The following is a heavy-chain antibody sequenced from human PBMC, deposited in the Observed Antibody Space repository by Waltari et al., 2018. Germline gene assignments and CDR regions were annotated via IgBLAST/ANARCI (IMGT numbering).Heavy chain of an antibody. CDR3: ATTVWAKVNHYGMDI. V-gene: IGHV3-23*01. J-gene: IGHJ6*02. D-gene: IGHD3-16*01. Sequence: SGITSSSTETDYADSVKGRFTISRDNSKNTLYLQMNSLRVEDTARYYCATTVWAKVNHYGMDIWGQGTTVSVSS. CDR2: ITSSSTET.